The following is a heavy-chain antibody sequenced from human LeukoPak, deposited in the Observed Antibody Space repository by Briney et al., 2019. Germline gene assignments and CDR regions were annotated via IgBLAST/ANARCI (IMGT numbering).Heavy chain of an antibody. Sequence: SETLSLTCTFSGGSITGTYWCWSRQALGKGFDWSAYMFYTRTTNHNPSLNSRNTPSIDTSKSQYSLKLSSVTAADTAVYYCARNNNFVGATNNDAFDIWGQGTMVTVSP. CDR2: MFYTRTT. CDR1: GGSITGTY. D-gene: IGHD1-26*01. V-gene: IGHV4-59*01. J-gene: IGHJ3*02. CDR3: ARNNNFVGATNNDAFDI.